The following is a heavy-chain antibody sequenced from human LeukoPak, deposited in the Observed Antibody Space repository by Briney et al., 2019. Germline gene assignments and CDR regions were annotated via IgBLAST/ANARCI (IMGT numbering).Heavy chain of an antibody. J-gene: IGHJ4*02. D-gene: IGHD3-10*01. CDR3: ARGSASGFFDY. CDR1: GFTFSTYS. V-gene: IGHV3-21*01. Sequence: GGSLRLSCAASGFTFSTYSMNWVRQAPGKGLEWVSYISSSSSYIYYADSVKGRFTISRDNAKNSVYLQMNSLRAEDTAVYFCARGSASGFFDYWGQGTLVTVSS. CDR2: ISSSSSYI.